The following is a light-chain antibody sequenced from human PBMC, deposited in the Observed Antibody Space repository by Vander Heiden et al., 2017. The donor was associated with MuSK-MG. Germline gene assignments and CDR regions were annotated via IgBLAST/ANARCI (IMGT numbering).Light chain of an antibody. CDR3: SAYSAITTLQ. V-gene: IGLV2-14*01. CDR2: DAT. CDR1: ITDIGGFYS. Sequence: QSALNQPASVYGSPGQSVTISCTGSITDIGGFYSVSWHKQHPGRAPKLIIYDATSRPSGLSTRFSGSKSGNTASLTISGLQPEDEAVYFCSAYSAITTLQFGGGTNLTV. J-gene: IGLJ2*01.